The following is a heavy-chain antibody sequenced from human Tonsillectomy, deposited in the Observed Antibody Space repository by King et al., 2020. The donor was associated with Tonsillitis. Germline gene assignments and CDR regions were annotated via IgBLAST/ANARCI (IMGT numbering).Heavy chain of an antibody. Sequence: VQLVESGGGLVQPGGSLRLSCAASGFTFSSYAMSWVRQAPGKGLEWVSAISGSGGSTYYADSVKGRFTISRDNSKNTLYLQMNSLRDEDTAVYYCAKPTYYYDSSGYPYGMDVWGQGTTVTVSS. J-gene: IGHJ6*02. CDR3: AKPTYYYDSSGYPYGMDV. CDR1: GFTFSSYA. D-gene: IGHD3-22*01. CDR2: ISGSGGST. V-gene: IGHV3-23*04.